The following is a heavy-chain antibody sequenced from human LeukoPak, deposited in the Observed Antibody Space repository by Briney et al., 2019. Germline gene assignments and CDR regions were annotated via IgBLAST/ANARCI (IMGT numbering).Heavy chain of an antibody. D-gene: IGHD3-3*01. V-gene: IGHV3-33*01. Sequence: PGGSLRLSCAASGFAFRTHGMHWVRQAPGKGLEWVAVIWYDGSKKYYADSVKGRCTISRDNSKNTLDLQMNSLRVEDTAVYYCARMSASYLDYWGQGTLVSVSS. CDR1: GFAFRTHG. CDR3: ARMSASYLDY. J-gene: IGHJ4*02. CDR2: IWYDGSKK.